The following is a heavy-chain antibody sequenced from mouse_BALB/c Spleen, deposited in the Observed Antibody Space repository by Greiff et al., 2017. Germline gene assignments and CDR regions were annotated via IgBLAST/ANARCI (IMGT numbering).Heavy chain of an antibody. CDR2: IHPSDSET. J-gene: IGHJ4*01. V-gene: IGHV1-74*04. CDR3: ARGGLRGYYYAMDY. Sequence: VQPQQPGAELVRPGASVKLFRKASGYSFTSHRMNWVKQRPGQGLEWIGMIHPSDSETRLNQKFKDKATLTVDKSSSTAYMQLSSPTSEDSAVYYCARGGLRGYYYAMDYWGQGTSVTVSS. CDR1: GYSFTSHR. D-gene: IGHD2-4*01.